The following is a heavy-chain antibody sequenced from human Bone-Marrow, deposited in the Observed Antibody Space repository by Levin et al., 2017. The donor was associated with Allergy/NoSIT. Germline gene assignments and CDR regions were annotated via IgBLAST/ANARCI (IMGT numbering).Heavy chain of an antibody. CDR3: ARVGLYSSGWDPVPYYGMDV. V-gene: IGHV1-18*01. CDR2: MNTYSGNT. CDR1: GYTFSSYG. Sequence: WASVKVSCKASGYTFSSYGIGWVRQAPGQGLEWMGWMNTYSGNTHYVEELQGRVTMTKDASTSTAYMELRSLKSDDTGIYYCARVGLYSSGWDPVPYYGMDVWGQGTTVTVSS. J-gene: IGHJ6*02. D-gene: IGHD6-19*01.